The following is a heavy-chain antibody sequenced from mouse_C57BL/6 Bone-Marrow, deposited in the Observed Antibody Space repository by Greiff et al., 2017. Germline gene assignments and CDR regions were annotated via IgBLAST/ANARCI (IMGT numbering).Heavy chain of an antibody. Sequence: QVQLQQPGAELVKPGASVTLSCKASGYTFTSYWMHWVKQRPGQGLEWIGMIHPNSGSTNYNEKFKSKATLTVDKSSSTAYMQLSSLTSEDSAVYYCAREDSSGYDYWGQGTTLTVSS. CDR2: IHPNSGST. CDR3: AREDSSGYDY. CDR1: GYTFTSYW. V-gene: IGHV1-64*01. D-gene: IGHD3-2*02. J-gene: IGHJ2*01.